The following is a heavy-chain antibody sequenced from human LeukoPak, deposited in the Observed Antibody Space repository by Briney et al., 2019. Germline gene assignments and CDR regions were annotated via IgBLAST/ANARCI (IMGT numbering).Heavy chain of an antibody. V-gene: IGHV4-59*12. CDR3: ARARKENYYDSSGRWFDR. CDR2: INHSGST. Sequence: SETLSLTCTVSGTSISNYYWSWIRQPPGKGLEWIGEINHSGSTNYNPSLKSRVTLSVDKSNNQSSLKLSSVTAADTAIYYCARARKENYYDSSGRWFDRWGQGTLVTVSS. D-gene: IGHD3-22*01. CDR1: GTSISNYY. J-gene: IGHJ5*02.